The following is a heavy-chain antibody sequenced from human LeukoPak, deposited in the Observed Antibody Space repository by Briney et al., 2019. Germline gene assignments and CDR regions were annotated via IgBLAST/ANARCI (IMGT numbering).Heavy chain of an antibody. Sequence: SETLSLTCAVYGGSFSGYYWSWIRQPPGKGLEWIGEINHSGSTNYNPSLKSRVTISVDTSKNQFSLNLSSVTAADTAVYYCARHIEDFYYYMDVWGKGTTVTVSS. CDR1: GGSFSGYY. CDR2: INHSGST. J-gene: IGHJ6*03. V-gene: IGHV4-34*01. CDR3: ARHIEDFYYYMDV.